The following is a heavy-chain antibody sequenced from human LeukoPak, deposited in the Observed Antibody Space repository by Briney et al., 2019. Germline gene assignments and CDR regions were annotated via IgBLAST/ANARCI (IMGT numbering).Heavy chain of an antibody. V-gene: IGHV3-43*01. D-gene: IGHD2-2*01. CDR2: ISWDGGST. CDR3: ARDGIVVVPAAISVIGMDV. CDR1: GFTFDDYT. J-gene: IGHJ6*02. Sequence: GGSLRLSCAASGFTFDDYTMHWVRQAPGKGLEWVSLISWDGGSTYYADSVKGRFTISRDNSKNSLYLQMNSLRAEDTAVYYCARDGIVVVPAAISVIGMDVWGQGTTVTVSS.